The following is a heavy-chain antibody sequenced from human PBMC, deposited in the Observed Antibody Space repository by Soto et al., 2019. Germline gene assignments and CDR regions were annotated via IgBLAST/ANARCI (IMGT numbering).Heavy chain of an antibody. V-gene: IGHV3-66*01. J-gene: IGHJ6*04. Sequence: GALRLSCAASGFTFSSYAMSWVRQAPGKGLEWVSLIQSGGPTYYADSVKGRFTTSRDTSENTVHLQMDSLRAEDTAVYYCARDDVFCDGGRCYGVPWDVGGKGTTVTVSS. CDR2: IQSGGPT. CDR3: ARDDVFCDGGRCYGVPWDV. D-gene: IGHD2-15*01. CDR1: GFTFSSYA.